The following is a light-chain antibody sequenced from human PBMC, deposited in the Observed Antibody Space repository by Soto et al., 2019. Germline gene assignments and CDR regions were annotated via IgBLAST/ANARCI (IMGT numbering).Light chain of an antibody. J-gene: IGLJ1*01. CDR2: EGS. V-gene: IGLV2-23*01. CDR1: SSDVGTYAL. CDR3: CSYAGSGTFV. Sequence: QSVLTQPASVSGSPGQSITISCTGTSSDVGTYALVSWYQQHPGKGPKLMIYEGSKRPSGVSNRFSGSMSGNTASLTISGLQAEYEADYSCCSYAGSGTFVFGTGTKLTVL.